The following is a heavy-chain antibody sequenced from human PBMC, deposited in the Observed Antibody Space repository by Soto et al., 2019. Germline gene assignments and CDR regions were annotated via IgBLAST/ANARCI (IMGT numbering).Heavy chain of an antibody. Sequence: LRLSCAASGFTSSNYAMSWVRQAPGKGLEWVSTISGSGDSTYYADSVKGRFTISRDNSRNTLYLQMNSLRAEDTAVYYCAKALRYFDWLLRPWNSIDVWGQGPTVTVYS. CDR2: ISGSGDST. J-gene: IGHJ6*02. CDR3: AKALRYFDWLLRPWNSIDV. V-gene: IGHV3-23*01. D-gene: IGHD3-9*01. CDR1: GFTSSNYA.